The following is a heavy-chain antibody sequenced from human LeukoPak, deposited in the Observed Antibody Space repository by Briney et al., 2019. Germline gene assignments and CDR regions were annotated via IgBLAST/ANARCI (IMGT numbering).Heavy chain of an antibody. J-gene: IGHJ4*02. D-gene: IGHD6-13*01. CDR2: ISSSDDST. Sequence: GGSLRLSCAASGFIFSSYAMTWVRRAPGKGLEWVSSISSSDDSTYYADSVKGRFTISRDNSKNTLYLQMNSLRAEDTAVYYCARITGYSSSWYDYWGQGTLVTVSS. V-gene: IGHV3-23*01. CDR3: ARITGYSSSWYDY. CDR1: GFIFSSYA.